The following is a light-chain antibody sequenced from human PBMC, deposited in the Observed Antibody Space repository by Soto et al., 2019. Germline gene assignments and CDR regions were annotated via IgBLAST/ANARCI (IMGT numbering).Light chain of an antibody. CDR3: SSYTDSSNYV. Sequence: QSVLTQPASVSGSPGQSITISCTAASTDVDDYYLVSWYQHHPGKAPKLIIYEVSNRPSGVSHRFSASMSGNTASLTISGLQAEDEADYYCSSYTDSSNYVFXTGTKVTVL. V-gene: IGLV2-14*01. J-gene: IGLJ1*01. CDR2: EVS. CDR1: STDVDDYYL.